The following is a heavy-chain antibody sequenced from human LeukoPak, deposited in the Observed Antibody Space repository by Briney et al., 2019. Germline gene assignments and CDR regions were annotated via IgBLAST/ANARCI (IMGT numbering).Heavy chain of an antibody. V-gene: IGHV3-7*01. D-gene: IGHD3-22*01. CDR3: ARERDSSGYYGGY. CDR2: IKEDGSDK. Sequence: GGSLRLSCVASGFTFSSYWMSWVRQAPGKGLEWVANIKEDGSDKYYVDSVKGRFTISRDNTKNSLYLQLNSLRAEDTAVYYCARERDSSGYYGGYWGQGTLVTVSS. CDR1: GFTFSSYW. J-gene: IGHJ4*02.